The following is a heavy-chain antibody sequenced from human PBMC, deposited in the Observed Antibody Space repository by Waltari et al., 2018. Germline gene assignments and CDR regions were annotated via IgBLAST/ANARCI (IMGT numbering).Heavy chain of an antibody. Sequence: QLQLQESGPRLVRPPETLSLICRVPGLPLTSNTQYWAWIRPSPGQGLEWIGTVSYSGTTYISPSLKSRVSVSRDTSKNQVSLILGSVTAADMAVYYCATYIGASVGTAAFDVWGQGTMVTVSS. D-gene: IGHD5-12*01. CDR3: ATYIGASVGTAAFDV. CDR1: GLPLTSNTQY. J-gene: IGHJ3*01. CDR2: VSYSGTT. V-gene: IGHV4-39*01.